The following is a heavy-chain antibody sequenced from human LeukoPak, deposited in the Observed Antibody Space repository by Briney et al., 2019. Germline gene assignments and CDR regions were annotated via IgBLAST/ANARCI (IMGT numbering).Heavy chain of an antibody. D-gene: IGHD4-17*01. J-gene: IGHJ4*02. CDR3: ARFTGTTETVDY. CDR1: AGSISMGGYY. V-gene: IGHV4-31*03. CDR2: IYYSGST. Sequence: SQSLSLTSILSAGSISMGGYYCSWIRQNPGKGLEWIGHIYYSGSTYYNPSLKRRVTISVDTSKNQFSLTLSSVTAADTAVYYCARFTGTTETVDYWGQGTLVTVSS.